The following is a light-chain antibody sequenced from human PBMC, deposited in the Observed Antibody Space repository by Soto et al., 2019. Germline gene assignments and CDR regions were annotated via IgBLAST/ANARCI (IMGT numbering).Light chain of an antibody. J-gene: IGLJ1*01. CDR2: EVS. CDR1: SSDVGGYNY. Sequence: QSALTQPASVSGSPGQSITISCTGTSSDVGGYNYVSWYQQHPGKAPKVMIYEVSKRPSGVPDRFSGSKSGNTASLTVSGLQAEDEAEYYCSSYAGTNRVFGTGTKVTVL. V-gene: IGLV2-8*01. CDR3: SSYAGTNRV.